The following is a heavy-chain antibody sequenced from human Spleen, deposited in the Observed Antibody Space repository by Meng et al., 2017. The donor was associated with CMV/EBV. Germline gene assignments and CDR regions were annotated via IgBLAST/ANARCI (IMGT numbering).Heavy chain of an antibody. V-gene: IGHV4-61*01. CDR1: GDSVSSTSFY. J-gene: IGHJ4*02. Sequence: SETLSLTCTVSGDSVSSTSFYWTWIRQPPGKGLEWIGYIYNSERTHYNPSLKSRVTISVDTSKNQFSLNLNSVTAADTAVYFCATRPHRPGTSGYLDHWGQGTLVTVSS. CDR3: ATRPHRPGTSGYLDH. D-gene: IGHD3-22*01. CDR2: IYNSERT.